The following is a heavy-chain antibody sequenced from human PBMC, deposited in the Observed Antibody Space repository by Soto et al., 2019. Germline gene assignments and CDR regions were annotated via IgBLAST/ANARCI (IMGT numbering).Heavy chain of an antibody. CDR2: IYWDDDK. Sequence: SGPTLVNPTQTLTLTCTFSGFSLSTTGVGVGWIRQPPGKALEWLALIYWDDDKRYNPSLKSRLTITKDTSKNQVVLTMTNMEPVDTATYYCVQSRCGGDCLQSYSSHSYYGLDVWGQGTTVTV. CDR1: GFSLSTTGVG. CDR3: VQSRCGGDCLQSYSSHSYYGLDV. J-gene: IGHJ6*02. D-gene: IGHD2-21*01. V-gene: IGHV2-5*02.